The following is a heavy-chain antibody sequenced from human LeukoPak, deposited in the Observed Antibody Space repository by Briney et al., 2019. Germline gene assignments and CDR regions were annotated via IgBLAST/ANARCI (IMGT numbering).Heavy chain of an antibody. J-gene: IGHJ6*02. D-gene: IGHD1-26*01. CDR2: IKQEGSEK. V-gene: IGHV3-7*01. Sequence: PGGSLRLSCAASGFSFSNYWMSWVRQAPGKGLEWVANIKQEGSEKYYVDSVKGRFTISRDNAKNSLYLQMNSLRAEDMAVYYCASWPDPSGSYYYYGMDVWGQGTTVTVSS. CDR1: GFSFSNYW. CDR3: ASWPDPSGSYYYYGMDV.